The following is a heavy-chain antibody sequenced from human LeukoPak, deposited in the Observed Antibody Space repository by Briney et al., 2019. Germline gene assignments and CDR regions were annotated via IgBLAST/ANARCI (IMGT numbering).Heavy chain of an antibody. J-gene: IGHJ4*02. V-gene: IGHV5-51*04. CDR2: IYPGDSDT. CDR3: AGDLRDGSGSYPSNLEH. Sequence: GESLKISCKGSGYSFTSYWIGWVRQMPGKGLEWMGIIYPGDSDTRYSPSFQGQVTISADKPISTAYLQWSSLKASDTAMYYCAGDLRDGSGSYPSNLEHWGQGTLVTVSS. CDR1: GYSFTSYW. D-gene: IGHD3-10*01.